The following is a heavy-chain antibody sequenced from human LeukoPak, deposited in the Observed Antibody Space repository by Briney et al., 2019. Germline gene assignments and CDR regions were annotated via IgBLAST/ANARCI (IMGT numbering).Heavy chain of an antibody. Sequence: SETLSLTCTVSGGSISSSSYYWGWIRQPPGKGLEWIGRIYTSGSTNYNPSLKSRVTMSVDTSKNQFSLKLSSVTAADTAVYYCARDQQSQYSSGWSVLDAFDIWGQGTMVTVSS. J-gene: IGHJ3*02. CDR3: ARDQQSQYSSGWSVLDAFDI. V-gene: IGHV4-39*07. D-gene: IGHD6-19*01. CDR1: GGSISSSSYY. CDR2: IYTSGST.